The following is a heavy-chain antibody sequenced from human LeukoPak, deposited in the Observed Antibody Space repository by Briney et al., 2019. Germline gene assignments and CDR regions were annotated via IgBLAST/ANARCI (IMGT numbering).Heavy chain of an antibody. Sequence: GGARKTSFKGSGYHFTSYWIGWGRRMPGKGVGGRGSIYPGDSDTRYSPSFQGQVTISADKSISTAYLQWSSLKASDTAMYYCARQDDGYYSYCMDVWGQGTTVTVSS. J-gene: IGHJ6*02. CDR2: IYPGDSDT. CDR3: ARQDDGYYSYCMDV. V-gene: IGHV5-51*01. CDR1: GYHFTSYW. D-gene: IGHD4/OR15-4a*01.